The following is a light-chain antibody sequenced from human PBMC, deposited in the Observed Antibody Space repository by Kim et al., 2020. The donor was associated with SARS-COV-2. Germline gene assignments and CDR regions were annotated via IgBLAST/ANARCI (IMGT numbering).Light chain of an antibody. CDR1: SSDVGNYNL. CDR3: YSYTNSRTVM. CDR2: EVN. J-gene: IGLJ3*02. Sequence: GQSITSSCTGTSSDVGNYNLVSWYQQHPGKAPKLIIFEVNKRPSGVSNRFSGSKSGNTASLTISGLQADDEADYYCYSYTNSRTVMFGGGTQLTVL. V-gene: IGLV2-23*02.